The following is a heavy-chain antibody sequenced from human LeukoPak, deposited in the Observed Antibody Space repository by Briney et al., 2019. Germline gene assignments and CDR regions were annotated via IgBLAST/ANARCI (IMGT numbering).Heavy chain of an antibody. CDR3: ARASYSSWTFFEY. V-gene: IGHV3-33*01. J-gene: IGHJ4*02. CDR1: GFTFSDYG. CDR2: IWYDGSNI. D-gene: IGHD6-6*01. Sequence: GGSLRLSCAASGFTFSDYGMHWVRQAPGKGLEWVAVIWYDGSNIYYADSVKGRFTISRDNSRNTLYLQMNSLRADDTAVYYCARASYSSWTFFEYWGQGTLVTVSS.